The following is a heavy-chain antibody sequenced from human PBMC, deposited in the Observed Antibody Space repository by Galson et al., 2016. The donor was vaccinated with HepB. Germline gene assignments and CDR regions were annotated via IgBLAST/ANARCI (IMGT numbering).Heavy chain of an antibody. D-gene: IGHD3-10*01. J-gene: IGHJ6*04. CDR2: ILYDGSNK. Sequence: SLRLSCAASGFNFNIFAMHWVRQAPGKGLEWVAVILYDGSNKFYADSVRGRFTISRDNSKNTLYLQINSLRAEDTAVYYCAKDPLLWLGGVDVWGKGTTVTGSS. CDR1: GFNFNIFA. CDR3: AKDPLLWLGGVDV. V-gene: IGHV3-30*18.